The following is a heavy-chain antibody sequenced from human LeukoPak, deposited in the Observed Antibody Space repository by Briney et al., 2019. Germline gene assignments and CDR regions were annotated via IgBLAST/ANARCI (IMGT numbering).Heavy chain of an antibody. CDR2: INHSGST. V-gene: IGHV4-34*01. CDR3: ATNKVSTAGAYDI. CDR1: CGSLSSYY. D-gene: IGHD2/OR15-2a*01. J-gene: IGHJ3*02. Sequence: ASETLSLTCAVYCGSLSSYYWSWIRQTPGKWLEWTGEINHSGSTNYNPSLKSRVTMSVDTSKNQFSLRLSSVTAADTAVYYCATNKVSTAGAYDIWGQGTMVIVSS.